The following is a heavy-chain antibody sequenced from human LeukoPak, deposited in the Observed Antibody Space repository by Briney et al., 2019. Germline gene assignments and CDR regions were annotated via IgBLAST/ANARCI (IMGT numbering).Heavy chain of an antibody. Sequence: SETLSLTCAVYGGSFSDYYWSWIRQSPGKGLEWIGEINHSGSTKYNPSLKSRVAISIDTSKNQFFLHLTSVTAADTAVYYCARGGATPMVFRYWGRGTLVTVSS. CDR2: INHSGST. V-gene: IGHV4-34*01. J-gene: IGHJ4*02. CDR1: GGSFSDYY. CDR3: ARGGATPMVFRY. D-gene: IGHD3-10*01.